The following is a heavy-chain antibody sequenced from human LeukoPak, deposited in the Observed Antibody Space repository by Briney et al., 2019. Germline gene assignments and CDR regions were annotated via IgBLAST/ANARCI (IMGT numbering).Heavy chain of an antibody. CDR1: GYSFTSYW. Sequence: GESLKISCKGSGYSFTSYWIGWVRQMRGKGLEWMGIIYPGDSDTRYSPSFQGQVTISADKSISTAYLQCSSLKASDTAMYYRARPSTAIAPYAFDNWGQGTLVTVSS. V-gene: IGHV5-51*01. J-gene: IGHJ4*02. CDR3: ARPSTAIAPYAFDN. D-gene: IGHD5-18*01. CDR2: IYPGDSDT.